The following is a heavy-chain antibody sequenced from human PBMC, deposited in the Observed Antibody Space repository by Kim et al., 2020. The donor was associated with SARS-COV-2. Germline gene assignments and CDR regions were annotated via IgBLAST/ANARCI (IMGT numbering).Heavy chain of an antibody. D-gene: IGHD3-10*01. V-gene: IGHV4-39*01. Sequence: SETLSLTCTVSGGSISSSSYYWGWIRQPPGKGLEWIGSIYYSGSTYYNPSLKSRVTISVDTSKNQFSLKLSSVTAADTAVYYCARLGTMVDYWGQGTLVTVSS. J-gene: IGHJ4*02. CDR2: IYYSGST. CDR3: ARLGTMVDY. CDR1: GGSISSSSYY.